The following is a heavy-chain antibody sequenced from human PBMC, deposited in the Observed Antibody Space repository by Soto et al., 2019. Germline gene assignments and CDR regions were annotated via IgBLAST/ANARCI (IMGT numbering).Heavy chain of an antibody. D-gene: IGHD3-22*01. Sequence: EVQLVESGGGLVQPGGSLRLSCAASGFTFSSYWMHWVRQAPGKGLVWVSRINSDGSSTSYADSVKGRFTISRDNAKNTLYRQMNSLRAEDTAVYYCARGYYYDSSGYYGPLGYWGQGTLVTVSS. CDR3: ARGYYYDSSGYYGPLGY. V-gene: IGHV3-74*01. CDR1: GFTFSSYW. J-gene: IGHJ4*02. CDR2: INSDGSST.